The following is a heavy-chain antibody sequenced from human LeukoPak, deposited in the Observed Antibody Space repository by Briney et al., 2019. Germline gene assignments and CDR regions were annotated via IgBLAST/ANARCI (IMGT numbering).Heavy chain of an antibody. Sequence: GGSLRLSCAASGFSFRTYWMRWVRQAPGKGLEWVANVNPDGSEEYYVDSVKGRFTISRDNAKNSLYLQMNSLRAEDTAVYYCARPSSLVRGVIPDFWGQGTLVSVSS. CDR1: GFSFRTYW. V-gene: IGHV3-7*01. CDR2: VNPDGSEE. CDR3: ARPSSLVRGVIPDF. J-gene: IGHJ4*02. D-gene: IGHD3-10*01.